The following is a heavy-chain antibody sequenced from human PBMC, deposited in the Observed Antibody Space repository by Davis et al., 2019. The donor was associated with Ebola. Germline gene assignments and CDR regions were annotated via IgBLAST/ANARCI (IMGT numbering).Heavy chain of an antibody. Sequence: ASVKVSCKASGYTFSGYFMHWVRQAPGQGLEWMGWIDPNSGGTNYAQKFQGRVTMTGDTSISTAYVELSTLRSDDTAVYYCARDLYDSSDHLDYWGQGTLVTVSS. CDR1: GYTFSGYF. J-gene: IGHJ4*02. D-gene: IGHD3-22*01. CDR2: IDPNSGGT. CDR3: ARDLYDSSDHLDY. V-gene: IGHV1-2*02.